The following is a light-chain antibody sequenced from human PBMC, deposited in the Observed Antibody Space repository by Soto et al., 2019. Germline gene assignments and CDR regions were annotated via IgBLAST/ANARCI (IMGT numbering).Light chain of an antibody. Sequence: QLVLTQSPSASASLGASVKLTCTLSSGHSNYAIAWHQQQPEKVPRYLMKLNSDGSHSKGDGIPDRFSGSSSGAERYLTISSLQSEDEADYYCQTWGTGIHVVFGGGTKLTVL. CDR3: QTWGTGIHVV. CDR2: LNSDGSH. V-gene: IGLV4-69*01. CDR1: SGHSNYA. J-gene: IGLJ2*01.